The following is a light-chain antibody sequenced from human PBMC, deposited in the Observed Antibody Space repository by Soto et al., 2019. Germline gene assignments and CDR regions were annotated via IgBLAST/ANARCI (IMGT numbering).Light chain of an antibody. CDR3: QQYKNWPPYT. CDR2: DAS. Sequence: EFVLTQSPGTLSLSPGERATLSCRASQTASSYLAWYQQKPGQAPRLLIYDASNRATGIPARVSGSGSGTEFTLTISGLQSEDSAVYYCQQYKNWPPYTFGQGTKVDIK. CDR1: QTASSY. V-gene: IGKV3D-15*01. J-gene: IGKJ2*01.